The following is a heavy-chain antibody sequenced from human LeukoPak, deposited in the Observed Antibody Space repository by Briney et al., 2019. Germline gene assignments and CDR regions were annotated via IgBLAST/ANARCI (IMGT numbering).Heavy chain of an antibody. CDR2: IKQDGSEK. CDR3: ARVYDILTGCMDV. J-gene: IGHJ6*04. Sequence: GSLRLSCAASGFTFSSYWMSWVRQAPGKGLEWVANIKQDGSEKYYVDSVKGRFTISRDNAKNSLYLQMNSLRAEDTAVYYCARVYDILTGCMDVWGKGTTVTVSS. CDR1: GFTFSSYW. D-gene: IGHD3-9*01. V-gene: IGHV3-7*01.